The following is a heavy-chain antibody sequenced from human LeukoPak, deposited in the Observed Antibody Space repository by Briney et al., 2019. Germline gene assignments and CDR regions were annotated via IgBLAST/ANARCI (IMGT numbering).Heavy chain of an antibody. CDR2: ISAYNGNT. D-gene: IGHD2-2*01. J-gene: IGHJ6*02. V-gene: IGHV1-18*01. CDR3: ARAVVFPYYYYGMDV. CDR1: GYTFTSYG. Sequence: ASVKVSCKASGYTFTSYGISWVRQAPGQGLEWMGWISAYNGNTNYAQKLQGRVTMTTDTSTSTAYMELRSLRSEDTAVYYCARAVVFPYYYYGMDVWGQGTTVTVSS.